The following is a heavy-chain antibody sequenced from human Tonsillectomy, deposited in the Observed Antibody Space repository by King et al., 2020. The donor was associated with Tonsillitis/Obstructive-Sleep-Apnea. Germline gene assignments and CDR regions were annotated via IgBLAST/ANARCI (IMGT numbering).Heavy chain of an antibody. D-gene: IGHD3-3*01. J-gene: IGHJ6*03. V-gene: IGHV5-51*01. CDR2: IYPDDSDT. Sequence: VQLVQSGAEVEKPGESLKISCKGSGYTFTTYWIAWVRQMPGKGLEWMGIIYPDDSDTRYSPSFQGQVTIPADKSVNSAYLQWSSLKASDTAMYYCARGAYDFWSGYYSQNYDYYYMDVWGKGTTVTVSS. CDR1: GYTFTTYW. CDR3: ARGAYDFWSGYYSQNYDYYYMDV.